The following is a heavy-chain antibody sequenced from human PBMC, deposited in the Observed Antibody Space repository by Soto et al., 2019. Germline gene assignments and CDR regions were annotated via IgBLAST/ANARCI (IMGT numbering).Heavy chain of an antibody. V-gene: IGHV4-59*12. D-gene: IGHD6-13*01. CDR1: GGSISSYY. J-gene: IGHJ5*02. CDR3: ARDGYKEAEQLVSNWFDP. Sequence: SETLSLTCTVSGGSISSYYWTWIRQPPGKGLEWIGYIYYSGSTNYNPSLRSRLTISLDTSKNQFSLYLQMNSLRAEDTAVYYCARDGYKEAEQLVSNWFDPWGQGTLVTVSS. CDR2: IYYSGST.